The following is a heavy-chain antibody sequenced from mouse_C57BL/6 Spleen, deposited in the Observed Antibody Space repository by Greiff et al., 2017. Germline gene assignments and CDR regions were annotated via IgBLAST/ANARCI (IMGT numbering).Heavy chain of an antibody. J-gene: IGHJ1*03. V-gene: IGHV1-55*01. D-gene: IGHD2-3*01. CDR3: ARGYDGYWYFDV. Sequence: QVQLQQSGAELVKPGASVKMSCKASGYTFTSYWITWVKQRPGQGLEWIGDIYPGSGSTNYNEKFKSKATLTVDTSSSTAYMQLSSLTSEDSAVYYCARGYDGYWYFDVWGTGTTVTVSS. CDR1: GYTFTSYW. CDR2: IYPGSGST.